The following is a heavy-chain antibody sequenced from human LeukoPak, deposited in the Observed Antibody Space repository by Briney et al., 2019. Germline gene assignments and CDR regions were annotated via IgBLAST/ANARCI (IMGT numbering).Heavy chain of an antibody. CDR1: GYTFTGYY. Sequence: ASVKVSCKASGYTFTGYYMHWVRQAPGQGLEWVGCINPNSGGTNYAQKFQGRVTMTRDTSISTAYMEVSRLRPDDTAVYYCARGPLGSSSSGYYYYMDVWGKGTTVTVSS. V-gene: IGHV1-2*02. J-gene: IGHJ6*03. D-gene: IGHD6-6*01. CDR3: ARGPLGSSSSGYYYYMDV. CDR2: INPNSGGT.